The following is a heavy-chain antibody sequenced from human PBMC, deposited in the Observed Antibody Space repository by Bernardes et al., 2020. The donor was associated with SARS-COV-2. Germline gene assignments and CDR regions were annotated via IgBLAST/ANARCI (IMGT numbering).Heavy chain of an antibody. CDR2: IDYSGNT. CDR3: ARRDITPAKRTLDS. V-gene: IGHV4-39*01. CDR1: DDSIKSYNYA. Sequence: SETLSLTCSVSDDSIKSYNYAWVWIRQPPGRGLEWIGNIDYSGNTNCNPSLESRVTISVDTSKKQFSLRLNSVTAADTAVYYCARRDITPAKRTLDSWGRGILVAVSS. J-gene: IGHJ5*01. D-gene: IGHD3-10*01.